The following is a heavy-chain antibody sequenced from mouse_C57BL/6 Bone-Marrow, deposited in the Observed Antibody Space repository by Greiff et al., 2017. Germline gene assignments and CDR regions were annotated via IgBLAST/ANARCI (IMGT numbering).Heavy chain of an antibody. Sequence: QVQLQQLGAELVKPGASVKLSRQASGYTFTSYWMHWVKQRPGQGLEWIGMIHPKSGSTNYNEKFKSKAKLTVDKYSSTAYMQLSSLTSEDSAVYYCAKVQRWAYWGQGTLVTVSA. CDR2: IHPKSGST. V-gene: IGHV1-64*01. CDR1: GYTFTSYW. CDR3: AKVQRWAY. D-gene: IGHD1-1*01. J-gene: IGHJ3*01.